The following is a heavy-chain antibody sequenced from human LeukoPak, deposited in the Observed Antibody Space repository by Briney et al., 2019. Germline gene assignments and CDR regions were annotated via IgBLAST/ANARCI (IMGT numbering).Heavy chain of an antibody. J-gene: IGHJ4*02. Sequence: GGSLRLSCAASGFTFSSYAMSWVRQAPGKGLEWVSAISGSGGSTYYADSVKGRFTISRDNSKNTLYLQMNSLRAEDTAVYYCAKDHRMITFGGVIVPIYYFDYWGRGTLVTVSS. V-gene: IGHV3-23*01. D-gene: IGHD3-16*02. CDR3: AKDHRMITFGGVIVPIYYFDY. CDR2: ISGSGGST. CDR1: GFTFSSYA.